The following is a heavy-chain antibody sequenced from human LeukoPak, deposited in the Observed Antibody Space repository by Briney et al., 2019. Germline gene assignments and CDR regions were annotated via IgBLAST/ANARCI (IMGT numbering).Heavy chain of an antibody. CDR1: GYTFTGYY. CDR3: ARDRPGGDYYDSSGYGWYFDL. J-gene: IGHJ2*01. V-gene: IGHV1-2*02. D-gene: IGHD3-22*01. Sequence: ASVKVSCKASGYTFTGYYMHWVRQAPGQGLEWMGWINPNSGGTNYAQKFQGRVTTTRDTSISTAYMELSRLRSDDTAVYYCARDRPGGDYYDSSGYGWYFDLWGRGTLVTVSS. CDR2: INPNSGGT.